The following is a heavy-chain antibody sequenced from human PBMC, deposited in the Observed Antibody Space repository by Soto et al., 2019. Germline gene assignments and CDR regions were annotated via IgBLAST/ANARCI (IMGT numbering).Heavy chain of an antibody. Sequence: EVQVLEAGGGLVQPGGSLRLSCAASGFTFRNYAMSWARQAPGKGLEWVSAISGSGGTTHYADSVKGRFTISRDNSKNTLYLQMNSLRVEDTAVYYCAKDRSSTSCYAFDYWGQGSLVTVSS. CDR1: GFTFRNYA. J-gene: IGHJ4*02. CDR3: AKDRSSTSCYAFDY. D-gene: IGHD2-2*01. V-gene: IGHV3-23*01. CDR2: ISGSGGTT.